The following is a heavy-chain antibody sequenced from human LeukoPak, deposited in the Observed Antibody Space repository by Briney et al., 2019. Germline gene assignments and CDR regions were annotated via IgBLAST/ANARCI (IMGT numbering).Heavy chain of an antibody. J-gene: IGHJ5*02. CDR1: GGSFSGYY. Sequence: SETLSLTCAVYGGSFSGYYWCWIRQPPGKGLEWIGEINHSGSTNYNPSLKSRVTISVDTSKNQFSLKLSSVTAADTAVYYCARADIVVVPAAMQGWFDPWGQGTLVTVSS. V-gene: IGHV4-34*01. D-gene: IGHD2-2*01. CDR2: INHSGST. CDR3: ARADIVVVPAAMQGWFDP.